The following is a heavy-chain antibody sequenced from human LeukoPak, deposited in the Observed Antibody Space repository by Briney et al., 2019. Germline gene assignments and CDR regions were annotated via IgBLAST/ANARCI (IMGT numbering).Heavy chain of an antibody. CDR1: GYSISSSNY. CDR3: ARKATTGPTKAAFDI. V-gene: IGHV4-28*05. CDR2: IYCSGSI. Sequence: SDTLSLTCAVSGYSISSSNYWAWIRQPPGKGLEWIGHIYCSGSIYYNPSLKSRVTMSVDTSKNQFSLKLSSVTAVDTAVYYCARKATTGPTKAAFDIWGQGTMVTVSS. J-gene: IGHJ3*02. D-gene: IGHD4-17*01.